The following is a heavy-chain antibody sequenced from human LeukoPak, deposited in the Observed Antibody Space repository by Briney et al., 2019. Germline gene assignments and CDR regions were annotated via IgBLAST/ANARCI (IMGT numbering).Heavy chain of an antibody. V-gene: IGHV1-2*02. CDR2: IDPDTGDT. Sequence: ASVKVSCKPSGYTFIDHYLHWVRQAPGQGLESLGWIDPDTGDTNYPQKFQGRVTMTRDTSSSTAYMELHRLRSDDTAVYYCARAGHNSNSGGYDFWGLGTLVTVSS. CDR1: GYTFIDHY. J-gene: IGHJ4*02. CDR3: ARAGHNSNSGGYDF. D-gene: IGHD3-22*01.